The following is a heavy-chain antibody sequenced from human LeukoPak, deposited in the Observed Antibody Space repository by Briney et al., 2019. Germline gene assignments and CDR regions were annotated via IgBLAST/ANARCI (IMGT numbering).Heavy chain of an antibody. CDR2: ISGSDGST. J-gene: IGHJ5*02. D-gene: IGHD3-3*01. Sequence: GGSLRLSCAASGFTFSNYAMTWVRQAPGKGLEWVSAISGSDGSTYYSDSVTARFTISRDNSKNTLYLQMTSLRTDDTAVYFCAKDGYEFWSAYKLDLWGQGTLVTVSS. CDR1: GFTFSNYA. V-gene: IGHV3-23*01. CDR3: AKDGYEFWSAYKLDL.